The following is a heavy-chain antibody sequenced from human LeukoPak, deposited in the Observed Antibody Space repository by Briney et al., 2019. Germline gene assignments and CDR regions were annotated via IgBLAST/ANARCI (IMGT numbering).Heavy chain of an antibody. V-gene: IGHV4-59*01. J-gene: IGHJ4*02. CDR3: ARGRGYCSSISCANFDY. Sequence: KPSETPSLTCTVSGGSISGYYWSWIRQPPGKGLEWIGFIYSSGSTNYNPSLKSRVTMSGDTSKNQFSLRLSSVTAADTAVYYCARGRGYCSSISCANFDYWGQGTLVTVSS. CDR1: GGSISGYY. D-gene: IGHD2-2*01. CDR2: IYSSGST.